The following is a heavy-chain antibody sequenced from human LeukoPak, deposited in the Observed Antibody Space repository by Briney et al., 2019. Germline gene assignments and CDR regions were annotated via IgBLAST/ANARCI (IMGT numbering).Heavy chain of an antibody. J-gene: IGHJ4*02. CDR1: GFTFSSYG. CDR2: ISYDVSNK. Sequence: GGSLRLSCAASGFTFSSYGMHWVRQAPDKGLEWMAVISYDVSNKYYADSVKGRFTISRDNSKNTLYRQMNSLRPEDTPVFYCAKDQNPVRGVTQLDYLRQGTLVTVSS. CDR3: AKDQNPVRGVTQLDY. V-gene: IGHV3-30*18. D-gene: IGHD3-10*01.